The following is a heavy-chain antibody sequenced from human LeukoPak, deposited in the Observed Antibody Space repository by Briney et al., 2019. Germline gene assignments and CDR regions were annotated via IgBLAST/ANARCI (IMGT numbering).Heavy chain of an antibody. CDR1: GGSFSGYY. Sequence: PSETLSLTCAVYGGSFSGYYWSWIRQPPGKGLEWIGEINHSGSTNYNPSLKSRVTISVDTSKNQFSLKLSSVTAADTAVYYCARARITIFGVVKAPDYRGQGTLVTVSS. CDR3: ARARITIFGVVKAPDY. J-gene: IGHJ4*02. D-gene: IGHD3-3*01. CDR2: INHSGST. V-gene: IGHV4-34*01.